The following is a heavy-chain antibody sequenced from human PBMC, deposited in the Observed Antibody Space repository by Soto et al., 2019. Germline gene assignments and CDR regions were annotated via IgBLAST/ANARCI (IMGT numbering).Heavy chain of an antibody. Sequence: VESLKISCQTSGYSFTTYWIAWVRQMPGKGLEWMGVVYPGDSDTKYSPSFQGHVTISADRSSSTAFLQWSSLKASDTAVYYCARGLHWNYIMNWLDTWGHGALVSVS. J-gene: IGHJ5*01. CDR3: ARGLHWNYIMNWLDT. D-gene: IGHD1-7*01. CDR2: VYPGDSDT. V-gene: IGHV5-51*01. CDR1: GYSFTTYW.